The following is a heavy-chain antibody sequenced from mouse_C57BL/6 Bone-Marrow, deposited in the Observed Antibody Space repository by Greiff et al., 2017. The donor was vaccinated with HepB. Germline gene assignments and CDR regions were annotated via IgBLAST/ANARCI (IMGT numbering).Heavy chain of an antibody. Sequence: VQLQQPGAELVKPGASVKLSCKASGYTFTSYWMHWVKQRPGEGLEWIGQIYPGDGDTNYNGKFKGKATLTADKSSSTAYMQLSSLTSEDSAVYFCARDYGSSYDFDYWGQGTTLTVSS. CDR1: GYTFTSYW. J-gene: IGHJ2*01. V-gene: IGHV1-80*01. D-gene: IGHD1-1*01. CDR3: ARDYGSSYDFDY. CDR2: IYPGDGDT.